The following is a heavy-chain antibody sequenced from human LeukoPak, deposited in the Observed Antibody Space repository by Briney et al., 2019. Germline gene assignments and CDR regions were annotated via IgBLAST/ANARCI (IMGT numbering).Heavy chain of an antibody. J-gene: IGHJ4*02. D-gene: IGHD3-22*01. V-gene: IGHV4-59*01. CDR3: ARGEVTTLSKYYFDY. CDR1: GGSISSYY. Sequence: PSETLSLTCTVSGGSISSYYWSWIRQPPGKGLEWIGYIYYSGSTNYNPSLKSRVTISVDTSKNQFSLKLSSVTAADTAVYYCARGEVTTLSKYYFDYWGQGTLVTVSS. CDR2: IYYSGST.